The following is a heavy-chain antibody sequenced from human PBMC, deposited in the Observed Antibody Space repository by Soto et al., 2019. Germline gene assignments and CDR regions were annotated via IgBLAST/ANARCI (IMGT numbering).Heavy chain of an antibody. CDR3: AGGGVRGVITRTRDYYGMDV. D-gene: IGHD3-10*01. V-gene: IGHV5-51*01. J-gene: IGHJ6*02. CDR2: IYPGDSDT. CDR1: GYSFNTYW. Sequence: GESLKISCKASGYSFNTYWIGWVRQLPGKGLEWMGIIYPGDSDTRYSPSFQGQVTISADKSISTAYLQWSSLKASDTAMYYCAGGGVRGVITRTRDYYGMDVWGQGTTVTVSS.